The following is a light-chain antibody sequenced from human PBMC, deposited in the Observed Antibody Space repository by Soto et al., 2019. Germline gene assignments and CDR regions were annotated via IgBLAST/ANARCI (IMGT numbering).Light chain of an antibody. CDR2: GAS. V-gene: IGKV3-20*01. Sequence: EIVLTQSPGTLSLSPGERATLSCRASQSISSSYLAWYQHKPGQAPRLLIYGASSRATGIPDRFSGSGSGTDCTLTISRLEPEDFAVYYCQQYGDSPPYTFGQGTKLEI. J-gene: IGKJ2*01. CDR1: QSISSSY. CDR3: QQYGDSPPYT.